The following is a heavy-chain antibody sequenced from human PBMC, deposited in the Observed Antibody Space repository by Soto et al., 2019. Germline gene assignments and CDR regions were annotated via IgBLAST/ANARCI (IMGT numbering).Heavy chain of an antibody. V-gene: IGHV1-18*01. D-gene: IGHD3-3*01. CDR2: ISTYNGDT. CDR3: ARGHNYDFWSGYTNRHYYYREDD. J-gene: IGHJ6*04. Sequence: ASVKVSCKASGYTFISYGISWVRQAPGQGLEWMGWISTYNGDTNYAQKLQGRVTMTTDTSTSTAYMELRSLTSDDTAVYYCARGHNYDFWSGYTNRHYYYREDDWGKGTPVTVPS. CDR1: GYTFISYG.